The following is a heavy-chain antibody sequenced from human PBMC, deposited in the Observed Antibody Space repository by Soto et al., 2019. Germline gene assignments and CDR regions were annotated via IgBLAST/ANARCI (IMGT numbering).Heavy chain of an antibody. J-gene: IGHJ4*01. CDR2: IKSKIDGGTT. V-gene: IGHV3-15*07. D-gene: IGHD3-22*01. Sequence: EVQLVESGGGLVEPGGSLRLSCAASGFTFTTAWINWVRQAPGKGLEWVGRIKSKIDGGTTDFAAPVKGRFAISRDDSRNMVYFQMNSLEIEDTAVYYCTPDSHFNMKLVRFDCWGLGTLVTVSS. CDR3: TPDSHFNMKLVRFDC. CDR1: GFTFTTAW.